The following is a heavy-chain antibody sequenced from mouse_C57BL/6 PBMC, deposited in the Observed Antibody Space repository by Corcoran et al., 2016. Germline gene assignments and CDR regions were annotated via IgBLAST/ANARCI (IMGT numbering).Heavy chain of an antibody. CDR2: IYPGSGNT. CDR3: ARKSYGSRGGGYYAMDY. D-gene: IGHD1-1*01. V-gene: IGHV1-76*01. CDR1: GYTFTDYY. J-gene: IGHJ4*01. Sequence: QVQLKQSGAELVRPGASVKLSCKASGYTFTDYYINWVKQRPGQGLEWIARIYPGSGNTYYNEKFKGKATLTAEKSSSTAYMQLSSLTSEDSAVYCCARKSYGSRGGGYYAMDYWGQGTSVTVSS.